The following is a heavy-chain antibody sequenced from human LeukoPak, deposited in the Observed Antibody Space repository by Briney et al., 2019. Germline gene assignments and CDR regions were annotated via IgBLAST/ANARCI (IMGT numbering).Heavy chain of an antibody. V-gene: IGHV3-9*01. D-gene: IGHD6-13*01. Sequence: PGGSLRLSCAASGFTFDDYAMHWVRQAPGKGLEWVSGLTWNSGRIEYADSVKGRFTISRDNAKNSLYLQMNSLRAEDTALYYCAKERSSSLGDHFDYWGQGTLVTVSS. CDR1: GFTFDDYA. CDR3: AKERSSSLGDHFDY. CDR2: LTWNSGRI. J-gene: IGHJ4*02.